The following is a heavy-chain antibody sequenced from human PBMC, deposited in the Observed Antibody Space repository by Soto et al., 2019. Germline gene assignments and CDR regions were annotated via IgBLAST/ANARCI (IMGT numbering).Heavy chain of an antibody. CDR1: GFTFSSYA. Sequence: GESLKISCAASGFTFSSYAMSWVRQAPGKGLEWVSAISGSGGSTYYADSVKGRFTISRDNSKNTLYLQMNSLRAEDTAVYYCAKDSGDREDPGDYWGQGTLVTVSS. V-gene: IGHV3-23*01. CDR2: ISGSGGST. J-gene: IGHJ4*02. D-gene: IGHD3-10*01. CDR3: AKDSGDREDPGDY.